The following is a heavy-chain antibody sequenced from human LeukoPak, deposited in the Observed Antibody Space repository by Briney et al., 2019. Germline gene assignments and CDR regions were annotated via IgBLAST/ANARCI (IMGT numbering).Heavy chain of an antibody. J-gene: IGHJ3*02. Sequence: SATLPLSCAAAGASISSYYWCWIRPPGGKGLEWIGYIYYSGSTNYNPSLKSRVTISVDTSKNQFSLKLSSVTAADTAVYYCARGIYRGAFDIWGQGTMVTVSS. D-gene: IGHD3-10*01. CDR1: GASISSYY. V-gene: IGHV4-59*01. CDR3: ARGIYRGAFDI. CDR2: IYYSGST.